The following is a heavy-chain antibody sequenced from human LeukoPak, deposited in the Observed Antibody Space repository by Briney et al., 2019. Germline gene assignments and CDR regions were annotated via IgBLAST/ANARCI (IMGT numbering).Heavy chain of an antibody. D-gene: IGHD1/OR15-1a*01. CDR1: GYSISSGYY. CDR2: IYHSGST. V-gene: IGHV4-38-2*01. CDR3: ARQPSGTAAFDI. Sequence: SETLSLTCAVSGYSISSGYYWGWIRQPPGKGLEWIGSIYHSGSTYYNPSLKSRVTISVDTSKNQFSLKLTSVAAADTAIYYCARQPSGTAAFDIWGQGTMVIVSS. J-gene: IGHJ3*02.